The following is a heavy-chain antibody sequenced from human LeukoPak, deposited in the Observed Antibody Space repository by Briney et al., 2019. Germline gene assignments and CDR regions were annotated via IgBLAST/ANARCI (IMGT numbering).Heavy chain of an antibody. D-gene: IGHD6-13*01. V-gene: IGHV3-7*01. J-gene: IGHJ4*02. CDR3: LRDRGYSSSAG. CDR1: AFTLSYYG. CDR2: IKTDGSEK. Sequence: PGGSLRLACAASAFTLSYYGVNCGRQAPGKGLEWVASIKTDGSEKYYVASVKGRFTISRDSAKTFLYLQMNTLRAEDTAVYYCLRDRGYSSSAGGGQGTLVTASS.